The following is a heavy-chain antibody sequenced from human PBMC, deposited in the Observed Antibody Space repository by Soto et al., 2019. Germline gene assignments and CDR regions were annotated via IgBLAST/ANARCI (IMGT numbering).Heavy chain of an antibody. J-gene: IGHJ5*02. D-gene: IGHD3-10*01. V-gene: IGHV4-31*03. Sequence: QVQLQESGPGLVKPSQTLSLTCTVSGGSISSGGYYWSWIRQHPGKGLEWIGYIYYSGSTYYNPSRTSRVTSSVDTSKNQFSLKLSSVTAADTAVYYCARVGGINWFAPWGQGTLVTVSS. CDR1: GGSISSGGYY. CDR2: IYYSGST. CDR3: ARVGGINWFAP.